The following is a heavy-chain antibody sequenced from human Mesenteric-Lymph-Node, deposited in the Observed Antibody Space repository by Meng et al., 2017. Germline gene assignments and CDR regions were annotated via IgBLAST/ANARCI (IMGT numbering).Heavy chain of an antibody. CDR2: ISSSSSYI. CDR3: ARDPPYDRYYYDSSGYS. D-gene: IGHD3-22*01. J-gene: IGHJ4*02. CDR1: GFTFSSYS. Sequence: GGSLRPSCAASGFTFSSYSMNWVRQAPGKGLEWVSSISSSSSYIYYADSVKGRFTISRDNAKDSLYLQMNSLRAEDTAVYYCARDPPYDRYYYDSSGYSWGQGTLVTVSS. V-gene: IGHV3-21*01.